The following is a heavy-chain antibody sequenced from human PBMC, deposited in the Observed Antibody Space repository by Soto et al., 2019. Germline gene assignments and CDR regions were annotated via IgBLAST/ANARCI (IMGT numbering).Heavy chain of an antibody. Sequence: GASVKVSCKASGGTFSSYAISWVRQAPGQGLEWMGGIIPIFGTANYAQKFQGRVTITADESTSTAYMELSSLRSEDTAVYYCARDMGSSYDGYNWFDPWGQGTLVTSPQ. CDR3: ARDMGSSYDGYNWFDP. D-gene: IGHD6-13*01. CDR2: IIPIFGTA. J-gene: IGHJ5*02. CDR1: GGTFSSYA. V-gene: IGHV1-69*13.